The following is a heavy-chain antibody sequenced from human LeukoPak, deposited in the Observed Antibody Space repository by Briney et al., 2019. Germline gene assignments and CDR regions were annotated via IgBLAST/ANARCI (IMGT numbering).Heavy chain of an antibody. CDR3: AKAQRRGGSGWKNYFDY. Sequence: PGRSLRLPCAASGFIFETYAMHWVRQAPGKGPEWVSGVSWNSSNTDYADSVRGRFTVSRDNAKNSLYLQMNSLRAEDTAFYYCAKAQRRGGSGWKNYFDYWGQGTLVTVSS. CDR1: GFIFETYA. D-gene: IGHD6-19*01. CDR2: VSWNSSNT. V-gene: IGHV3-9*01. J-gene: IGHJ4*02.